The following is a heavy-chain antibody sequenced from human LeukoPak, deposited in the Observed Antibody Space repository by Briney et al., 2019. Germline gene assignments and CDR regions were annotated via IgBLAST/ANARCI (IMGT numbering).Heavy chain of an antibody. Sequence: PSETLSLTCTVSGGSIRSSYYYWGWIRQPPGKGLEWIGSIYDSGSTYYNPSLKSRVTISVDTSKNQFSLKLNSVTAADTAVYYCAKTYSSGWWDLDFWGQGTLVSVSS. CDR3: AKTYSSGWWDLDF. J-gene: IGHJ4*02. V-gene: IGHV4-39*01. CDR2: IYDSGST. D-gene: IGHD6-19*01. CDR1: GGSIRSSYYY.